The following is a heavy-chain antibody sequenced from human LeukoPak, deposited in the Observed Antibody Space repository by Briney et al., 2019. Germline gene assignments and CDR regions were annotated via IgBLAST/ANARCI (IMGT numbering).Heavy chain of an antibody. CDR3: ARDHEYYYDSSSYFDY. V-gene: IGHV1-69*05. CDR2: IIPIFGTA. CDR1: GGTFSSYA. D-gene: IGHD3-22*01. Sequence: SVKVSCKASGGTFSSYAISWVRQAPGQGLEWMGGIIPIFGTANYAQKFQGRVTITTDESTSTAYMELSSLRSEDTAVYYCARDHEYYYDSSSYFDYWGQGNLVTVSS. J-gene: IGHJ4*02.